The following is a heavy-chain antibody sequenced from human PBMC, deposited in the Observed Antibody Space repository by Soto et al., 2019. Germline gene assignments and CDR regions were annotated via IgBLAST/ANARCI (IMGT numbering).Heavy chain of an antibody. Sequence: SETQSLTCTVSGDSISSSAYYWGWIRQPPGKGLEWIGSTYYSGTTYYNPSLKSRVIISVNTSKIQFSLNLSSVTAADTAVYYCARQATANYGDYYFDYWGQGTLVTVSS. V-gene: IGHV4-39*01. CDR2: TYYSGTT. CDR3: ARQATANYGDYYFDY. J-gene: IGHJ4*02. D-gene: IGHD4-17*01. CDR1: GDSISSSAYY.